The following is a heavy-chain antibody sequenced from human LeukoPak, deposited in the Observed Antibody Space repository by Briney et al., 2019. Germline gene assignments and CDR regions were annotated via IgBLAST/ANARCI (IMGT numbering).Heavy chain of an antibody. D-gene: IGHD3-22*01. CDR2: IYYSGST. Sequence: SETLSLTCTVSGDSINDYYWSWIRQPPGNRLEWIGWIYYSGSTMYSPSLESRVTISLDTSRTQFSLDLNSVTAADTAAYYCARHAGFGSGYYHDAFDIWGQGSMVIVSS. CDR1: GDSINDYY. J-gene: IGHJ3*02. V-gene: IGHV4-59*08. CDR3: ARHAGFGSGYYHDAFDI.